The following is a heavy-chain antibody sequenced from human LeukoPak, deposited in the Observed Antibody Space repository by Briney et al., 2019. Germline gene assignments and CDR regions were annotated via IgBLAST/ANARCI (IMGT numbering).Heavy chain of an antibody. D-gene: IGHD3-22*01. Sequence: SETLSLTCVVYGGAFSGYYWSWIRQPPGKGLEWIGEINHRGSTNYNPSLKSRVSISVDTSKNQFSLKLTSVTAADTAVYYCARHVVAVGFDYWGQGTLVTVSS. CDR3: ARHVVAVGFDY. J-gene: IGHJ4*02. CDR2: INHRGST. V-gene: IGHV4-34*01. CDR1: GGAFSGYY.